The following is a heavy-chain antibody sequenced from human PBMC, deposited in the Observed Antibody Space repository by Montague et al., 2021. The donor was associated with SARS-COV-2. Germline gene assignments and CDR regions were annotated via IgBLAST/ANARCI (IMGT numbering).Heavy chain of an antibody. CDR1: GFTFDHYA. Sequence: SRRLSCAASGFTFDHYAMYWVRQAPGKGLEWVSSINWSGRRIDYADSVKGRFTISRDSANNSLYLQMSSLRPEDTAFYYCVKDGRNIASANAYYYGMDAWGQGTTVTVSS. CDR3: VKDGRNIASANAYYYGMDA. CDR2: INWSGRRI. D-gene: IGHD2/OR15-2a*01. V-gene: IGHV3-9*01. J-gene: IGHJ6*02.